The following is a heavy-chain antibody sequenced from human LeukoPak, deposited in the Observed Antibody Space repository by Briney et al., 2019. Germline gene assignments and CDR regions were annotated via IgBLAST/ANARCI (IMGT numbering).Heavy chain of an antibody. J-gene: IGHJ4*02. CDR1: GYTFTTYA. CDR3: ARDPIGSRWPYYFDY. Sequence: ASVKVTCKASGYTFTTYAMHWVRQAPGQRLEWMGWINAGNGNTKYSQKFQARVTITRDTSASTAYMELSSLRSEDTAVYYCARDPIGSRWPYYFDYWGQGTLVTVSS. CDR2: INAGNGNT. V-gene: IGHV1-3*01. D-gene: IGHD6-13*01.